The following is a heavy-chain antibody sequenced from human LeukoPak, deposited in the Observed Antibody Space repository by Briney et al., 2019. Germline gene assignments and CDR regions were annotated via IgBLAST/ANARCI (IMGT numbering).Heavy chain of an antibody. CDR1: GFTFSDYY. Sequence: GGSLRLSCAASGFTFSDYYMSWVRQAPGKGLEWVAVISYDGSNKYYADSVKGRFTISRDNSKNTLYLQMNSLRAEDTAVYYCAKDSVAYFDYWGQGTLVTVSS. V-gene: IGHV3-30*18. CDR2: ISYDGSNK. D-gene: IGHD4-23*01. CDR3: AKDSVAYFDY. J-gene: IGHJ4*02.